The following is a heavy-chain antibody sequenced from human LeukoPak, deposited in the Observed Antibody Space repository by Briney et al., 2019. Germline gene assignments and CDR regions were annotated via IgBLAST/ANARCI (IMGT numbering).Heavy chain of an antibody. D-gene: IGHD2-21*01. CDR2: IYYSGST. J-gene: IGHJ4*02. CDR1: GGSISSSSYY. V-gene: IGHV4-39*07. CDR3: ARAVGAFPPYFDY. Sequence: PSETLSLTCTASGGSISSSSYYWGWIRQPPGKGLEWIGSIYYSGSTYYNPSLKSRVTISVDTSKNQFSLKLSSVTAADTAVYYCARAVGAFPPYFDYWGQGTLVTVSS.